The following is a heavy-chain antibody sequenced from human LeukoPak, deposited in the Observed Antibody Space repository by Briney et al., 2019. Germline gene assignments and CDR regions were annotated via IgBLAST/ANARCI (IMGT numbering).Heavy chain of an antibody. J-gene: IGHJ4*02. CDR3: AKDPGGYSSTEPLWYFDY. D-gene: IGHD6-19*01. V-gene: IGHV3-74*01. Sequence: GGSLRLSCAASGFAFSTNWMHWVRQAPGKGLVWVSHISTDARTITYADFVKGRFTISRDNSKNTLYLQMNSLRAEDTAVYYCAKDPGGYSSTEPLWYFDYWGQGTLVTVPS. CDR1: GFAFSTNW. CDR2: ISTDARTI.